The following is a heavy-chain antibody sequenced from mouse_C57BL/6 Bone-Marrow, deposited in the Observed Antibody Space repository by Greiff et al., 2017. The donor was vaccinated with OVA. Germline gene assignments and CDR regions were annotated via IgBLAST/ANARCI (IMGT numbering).Heavy chain of an antibody. Sequence: EVMLVESGGGLVQSGRSLRLSCATSGFTFSDFYMEWVRQAPGKGLEWIAASRNKANDYTTEYSASVKGRFIVSRDTSQSILYLQMNALRAEDTAIYYCARESYPSSFAYWGQGTLVTVSA. CDR3: ARESYPSSFAY. D-gene: IGHD3-1*01. J-gene: IGHJ3*01. CDR1: GFTFSDFY. CDR2: SRNKANDYTT. V-gene: IGHV7-1*01.